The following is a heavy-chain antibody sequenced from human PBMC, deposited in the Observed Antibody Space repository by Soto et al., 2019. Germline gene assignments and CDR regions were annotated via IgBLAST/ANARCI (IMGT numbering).Heavy chain of an antibody. CDR3: AIDLHRDRDGYRYGADS. CDR2: VSYDGSRK. Sequence: QVQVVESGGGVVQPGRSLTLSCAASGFTFSTYGMHWVRQAPGKGLEWVAIVSYDGSRKHYVDSVKGRFAISRDNSMNTLYLQLNSLRPEDTAMYYCAIDLHRDRDGYRYGADSWGQGTLVTVSS. D-gene: IGHD2-21*01. CDR1: GFTFSTYG. V-gene: IGHV3-30*03. J-gene: IGHJ4*02.